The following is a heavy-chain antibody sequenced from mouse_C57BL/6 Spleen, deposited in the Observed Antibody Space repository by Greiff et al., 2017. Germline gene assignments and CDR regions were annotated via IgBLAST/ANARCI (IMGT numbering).Heavy chain of an antibody. D-gene: IGHD1-1*01. CDR1: GFSLTSYG. Sequence: QVQLKESGPGLVAPSHSLSITCTVSGFSLTSYGVDWVRQPPGKGLEWLGVIWGGGSTNSNSALMSILDIRNDNSKSQVFLKMNSLQTDDTDMYYCAKHTYYYGSSYDYAMDYWGQGTSVTVSS. CDR3: AKHTYYYGSSYDYAMDY. V-gene: IGHV2-9*01. CDR2: IWGGGST. J-gene: IGHJ4*01.